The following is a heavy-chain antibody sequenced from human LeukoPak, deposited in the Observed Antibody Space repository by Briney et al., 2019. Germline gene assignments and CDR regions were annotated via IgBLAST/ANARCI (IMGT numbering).Heavy chain of an antibody. Sequence: GASLRLSCAVSGFTFSSYAMSWVRQAPGKGLEWVSGLSGSGDTTRYAESVKGRFTISRDNSKNTVYLQINSLRAEDTAVYYCAKVGEASSGWYTGWFDPWGQGTLVTVSS. V-gene: IGHV3-23*01. J-gene: IGHJ5*02. D-gene: IGHD6-19*01. CDR3: AKVGEASSGWYTGWFDP. CDR2: LSGSGDTT. CDR1: GFTFSSYA.